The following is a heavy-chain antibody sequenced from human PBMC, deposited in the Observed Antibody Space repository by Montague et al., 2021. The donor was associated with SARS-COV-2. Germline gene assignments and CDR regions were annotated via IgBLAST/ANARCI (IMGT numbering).Heavy chain of an antibody. Sequence: SLRLSCAASGFTFRSHWMHWVRQVPEKGLVWVSRIDNDGSSTHYVDSVKGRFTISRDNAKNTLDLQMNSLRVGDTAVYYCARGVGITSFGDLSLEGDYYYSMDVWGQGTAVTVSS. J-gene: IGHJ6*02. CDR1: GFTFRSHW. D-gene: IGHD3-3*01. CDR3: ARGVGITSFGDLSLEGDYYYSMDV. CDR2: IDNDGSST. V-gene: IGHV3-74*01.